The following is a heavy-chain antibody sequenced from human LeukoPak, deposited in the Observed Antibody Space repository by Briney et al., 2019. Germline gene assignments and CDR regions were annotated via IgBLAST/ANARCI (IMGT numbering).Heavy chain of an antibody. CDR2: IYHDGST. V-gene: IGHV4-4*02. D-gene: IGHD2-2*01. J-gene: IGHJ3*02. CDR1: GGSISSNNW. Sequence: SETLSLTCAVSGGSISSNNWWIWVRQSPEKGLEWIGEIYHDGSTNYNPSLKSRVTISMDKSKNQLSLKLNFVTAADTAVYYCAREDIVVVPAAPSAFDIWGQGTMVTVSS. CDR3: AREDIVVVPAAPSAFDI.